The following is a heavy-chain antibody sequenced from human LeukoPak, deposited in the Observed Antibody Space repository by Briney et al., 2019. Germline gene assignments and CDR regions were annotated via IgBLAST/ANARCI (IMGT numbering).Heavy chain of an antibody. Sequence: GRSLRLSCAASGFTFGDYYMTWIRQAPGKGLEWISCISGSGSVTHYADSGKGRFTISRDNAKNSLFLQIDNLRAEDTASYYCARDMNSSDYLNFDLWGRGTLVTVSS. CDR3: ARDMNSSDYLNFDL. D-gene: IGHD3-22*01. CDR2: ISGSGSVT. V-gene: IGHV3-11*01. J-gene: IGHJ2*01. CDR1: GFTFGDYY.